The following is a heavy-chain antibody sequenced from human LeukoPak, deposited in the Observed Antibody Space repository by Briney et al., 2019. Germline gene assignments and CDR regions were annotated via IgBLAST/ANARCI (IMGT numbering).Heavy chain of an antibody. D-gene: IGHD2-21*01. J-gene: IGHJ4*02. V-gene: IGHV4-4*02. CDR3: ASSKVVMTFDY. CDR2: IYHSGST. Sequence: SGTLSLTCAVSGGSISSSNWWSWVRQPPGKGLEWIGEIYHSGSTNYNPSLKSRVTISVDTSKNQFSLKLSSVTAADTAVYYCASSKVVMTFDYWGQGTLVTVSS. CDR1: GGSISSSNW.